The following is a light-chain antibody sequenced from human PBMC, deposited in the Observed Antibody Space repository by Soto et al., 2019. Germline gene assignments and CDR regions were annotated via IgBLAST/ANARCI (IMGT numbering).Light chain of an antibody. Sequence: EIVLTQSPGTLSLSPGERATLSCRASQSINNRYLAWYQQKPGQAPRLLIYAASSRATGIPDRFSGSGSGTDFSLTIIRLEAEDFSVYYCQQFGSSPGFTFGPGTKVDIK. J-gene: IGKJ3*01. CDR3: QQFGSSPGFT. V-gene: IGKV3-20*01. CDR1: QSINNRY. CDR2: AAS.